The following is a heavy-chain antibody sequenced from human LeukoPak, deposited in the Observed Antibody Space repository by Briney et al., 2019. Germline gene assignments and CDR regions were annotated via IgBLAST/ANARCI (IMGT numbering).Heavy chain of an antibody. CDR3: ARERKYSSSSSAFDI. CDR1: GGSISSGGYY. V-gene: IGHV4-30-2*01. Sequence: SETLSLTCTVSGGSISSGGYYWSWIRQPPGKGLEWIGYIYHSGSTYYNPSLKSRVTISVDRSKNQFSLKLSSVTAADTAVYYCARERKYSSSSSAFDIWGQGTMVTVSS. CDR2: IYHSGST. D-gene: IGHD6-6*01. J-gene: IGHJ3*02.